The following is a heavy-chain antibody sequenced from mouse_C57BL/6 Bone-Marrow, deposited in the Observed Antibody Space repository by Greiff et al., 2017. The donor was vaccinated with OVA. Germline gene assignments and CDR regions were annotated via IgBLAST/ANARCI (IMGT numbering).Heavy chain of an antibody. Sequence: EVKLQESGGGLVKPGGSLKLSCAASGFTFSDYGMHWVRQAPEKGLELVAYISSCSSTIYYADTVKGRFTISRDNAKNTLFLQMTSLRSEDTAMYYCARGDYWGQGTTLTVSS. CDR3: ARGDY. CDR1: GFTFSDYG. CDR2: ISSCSSTI. V-gene: IGHV5-17*01. J-gene: IGHJ2*01.